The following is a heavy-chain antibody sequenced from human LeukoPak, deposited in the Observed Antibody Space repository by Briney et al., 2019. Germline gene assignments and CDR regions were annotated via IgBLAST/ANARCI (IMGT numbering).Heavy chain of an antibody. CDR3: ASLDYYGSGSYPYYYYYMDV. CDR2: ISSSGSTI. D-gene: IGHD3-10*01. V-gene: IGHV3-11*04. Sequence: GGSLRLSCAASGFTFSDYYMSWIRQAPGKGLEWVSYISSSGSTIYYADSVKGRFTISRDNAKNSLYLQMNSLRAEDTAVYYSASLDYYGSGSYPYYYYYMDVWGKGTTVTVSS. CDR1: GFTFSDYY. J-gene: IGHJ6*03.